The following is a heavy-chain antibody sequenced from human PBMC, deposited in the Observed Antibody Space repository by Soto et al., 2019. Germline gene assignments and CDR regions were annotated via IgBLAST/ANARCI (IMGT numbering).Heavy chain of an antibody. CDR3: ARAPKGGYSYGYLDY. D-gene: IGHD5-18*01. CDR1: GGSISSSNW. J-gene: IGHJ4*02. CDR2: IYHSGST. V-gene: IGHV4-4*02. Sequence: KPSETLSLTCAVSGGSISSSNWWSWVRQPPGKGLEWIGEIYHSGSTNYNPSLKSRVTISVDKSKNQFSLKLSSVTAADTAVYYCARAPKGGYSYGYLDYWGQGTLVTVSS.